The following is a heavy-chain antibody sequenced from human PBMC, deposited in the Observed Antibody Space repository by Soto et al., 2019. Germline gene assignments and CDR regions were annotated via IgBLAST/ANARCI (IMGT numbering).Heavy chain of an antibody. J-gene: IGHJ4*02. D-gene: IGHD5-12*01. V-gene: IGHV1-2*02. CDR3: ARDRGQNSGYD. CDR1: GYSFTAFY. Sequence: QVQLVQSGAEVKNPGASVKVSCKASGYSFTAFYMHWVRQAPGQGLEWMGWIHSNRGATKYEPKFQGRVTMTRDTSVNTAYMEVSWLTSDDTAVYYCARDRGQNSGYDWGQGTLVTVSS. CDR2: IHSNRGAT.